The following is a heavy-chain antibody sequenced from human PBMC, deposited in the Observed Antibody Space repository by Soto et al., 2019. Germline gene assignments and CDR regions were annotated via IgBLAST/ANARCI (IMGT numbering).Heavy chain of an antibody. D-gene: IGHD6-6*01. CDR2: ISGSVGST. Sequence: EVQLLESGGGFVQPGGSLRLSCTASGFIFSDHGMHWVRQAPGKGLEWVASISGSVGSTFYADSVKGRFTISRDNYLNTLDLQLNSLRAEDTAVYYCAKDRTIASRTFDSWGQGALVPVSS. CDR1: GFIFSDHG. J-gene: IGHJ4*02. V-gene: IGHV3-23*01. CDR3: AKDRTIASRTFDS.